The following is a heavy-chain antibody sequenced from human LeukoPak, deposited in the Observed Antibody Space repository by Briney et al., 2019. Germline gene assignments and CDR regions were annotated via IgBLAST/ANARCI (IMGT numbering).Heavy chain of an antibody. D-gene: IGHD6-13*01. CDR1: GGSFSGYY. Sequence: PSETLSLTCAVYGGSFSGYYWSWIRQPPGKGLEWIGEINHSGSTNYNPSLKSRVTISVDTSKNQFSLKLSSVTAADTAVYYCASASRIAAAVPDYWGQGTLVTVSS. CDR3: ASASRIAAAVPDY. CDR2: INHSGST. J-gene: IGHJ4*02. V-gene: IGHV4-34*01.